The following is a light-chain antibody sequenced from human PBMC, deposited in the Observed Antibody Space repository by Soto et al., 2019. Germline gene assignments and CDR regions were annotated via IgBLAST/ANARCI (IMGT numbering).Light chain of an antibody. Sequence: EIVMTQSPATLSVSPGERATLSCRVSQSVSSNLAWYQQKPGQAPRLLIYGASTRATGIPARFSGSGSGTEFTLTISSLQPEDFATYYCQQLNSYPITFGQGTRLEIK. CDR2: GAS. CDR1: QSVSSN. V-gene: IGKV3-15*01. CDR3: QQLNSYPIT. J-gene: IGKJ5*01.